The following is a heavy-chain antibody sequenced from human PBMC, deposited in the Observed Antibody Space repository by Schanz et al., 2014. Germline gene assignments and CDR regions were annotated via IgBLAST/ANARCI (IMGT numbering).Heavy chain of an antibody. Sequence: VQLVESGGGLVQPGGSLRLSCAASGFTFSTYYMNWVRQAPGKGLEWVSSISSSSSYISYADSVKGRFTISRDNAKNSLYLQMNSLRAEDTAVYYCARPSDSSWYMDVWGKGTTXTVSS. V-gene: IGHV3-21*01. CDR3: ARPSDSSWYMDV. D-gene: IGHD2-21*02. CDR2: ISSSSSYI. CDR1: GFTFSTYY. J-gene: IGHJ6*03.